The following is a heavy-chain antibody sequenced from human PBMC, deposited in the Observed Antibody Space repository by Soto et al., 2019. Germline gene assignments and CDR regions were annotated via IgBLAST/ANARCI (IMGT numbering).Heavy chain of an antibody. V-gene: IGHV3-30-3*01. CDR3: ARDSGPRGGGVVIHYYYYGMDV. CDR2: ISYDGSNK. Sequence: GGSLRLSCAASGFTFSSYAMHWVRQAPGKGLEWVAVISYDGSNKYYADSVKGRFTISRDNSKNTLYLQMNSLRAEDTAVYYCARDSGPRGGGVVIHYYYYGMDVWGQGTTVTVSS. D-gene: IGHD3-3*01. CDR1: GFTFSSYA. J-gene: IGHJ6*02.